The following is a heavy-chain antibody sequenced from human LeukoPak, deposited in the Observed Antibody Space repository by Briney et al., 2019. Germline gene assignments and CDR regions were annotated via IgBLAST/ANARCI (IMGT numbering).Heavy chain of an antibody. D-gene: IGHD3-22*01. J-gene: IGHJ4*02. CDR2: INHSGST. Sequence: NLSETLYLTCAVYGGSFSGYYWSWIRQPPGKGLEWIGEINHSGSTNYNPSLKSRVTISVDTSKNQFSLKLSSVTAADTAVYYCARGGLSWSIFYDSSGYFPYYFDYWGQGTLVTVSS. CDR1: GGSFSGYY. V-gene: IGHV4-34*01. CDR3: ARGGLSWSIFYDSSGYFPYYFDY.